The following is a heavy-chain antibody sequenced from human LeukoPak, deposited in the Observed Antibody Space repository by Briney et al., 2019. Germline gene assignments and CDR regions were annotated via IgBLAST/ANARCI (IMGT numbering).Heavy chain of an antibody. J-gene: IGHJ4*02. CDR3: ARYYYGSGSYYKGFDY. D-gene: IGHD3-10*01. CDR2: IYHSGST. Sequence: SETLSLTCTVSGGSLSSGGYSWSWIRQPPGKGLEWIGYIYHSGSTYYNPSLKSRVTISVDRSKNQFSLKLSSVTAADTAVYYCARYYYGSGSYYKGFDYWGQGTLVTVSS. CDR1: GGSLSSGGYS. V-gene: IGHV4-30-2*01.